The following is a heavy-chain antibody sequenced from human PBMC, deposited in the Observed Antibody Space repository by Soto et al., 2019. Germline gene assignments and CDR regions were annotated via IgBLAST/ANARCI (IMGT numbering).Heavy chain of an antibody. Sequence: GESLKISCKGSGYSFTSYWIGWVRQMPVKGLEWMGIIYPGDSDTRYSPSFQGQVTISADKSISTAYLQWSSLKASDTAMYYCARLWPPMIVGGRGAFDIWGQGTMVTV. CDR3: ARLWPPMIVGGRGAFDI. J-gene: IGHJ3*02. CDR2: IYPGDSDT. CDR1: GYSFTSYW. D-gene: IGHD3-22*01. V-gene: IGHV5-51*01.